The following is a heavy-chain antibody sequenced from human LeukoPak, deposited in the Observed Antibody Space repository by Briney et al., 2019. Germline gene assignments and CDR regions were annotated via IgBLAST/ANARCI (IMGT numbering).Heavy chain of an antibody. CDR3: ARGRGEQLGVSSHYYMDV. V-gene: IGHV4-34*01. CDR2: INHSGST. CDR1: GGSFSGYY. D-gene: IGHD6-6*01. Sequence: SETLSLTCAVYGGSFSGYYWSWIRQPPGKGLEWIGEINHSGSTNYNPSLKSRVTISVDTSKNQFSLKLSSVTAADTAVYYCARGRGEQLGVSSHYYMDVWGKGTTVTVSS. J-gene: IGHJ6*03.